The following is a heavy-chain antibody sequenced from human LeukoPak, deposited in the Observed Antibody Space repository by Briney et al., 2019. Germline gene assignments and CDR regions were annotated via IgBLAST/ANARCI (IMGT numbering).Heavy chain of an antibody. D-gene: IGHD7-27*01. CDR3: ARGRIKLGGYFDY. CDR1: GGSFSGYY. V-gene: IGHV4-34*01. J-gene: IGHJ4*02. Sequence: PSETLSLTCAVYGGSFSGYYWSWIRQPPGKGLEWIGEINHSGSTNYNPSLKSRVTISVDTSKNQFSLKLSSVTAADTAVYYCARGRIKLGGYFDYWGQGTLVTVSS. CDR2: INHSGST.